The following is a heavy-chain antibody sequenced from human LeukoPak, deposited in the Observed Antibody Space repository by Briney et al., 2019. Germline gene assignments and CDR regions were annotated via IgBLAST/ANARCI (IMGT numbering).Heavy chain of an antibody. J-gene: IGHJ6*03. V-gene: IGHV4-59*01. CDR2: IYYSGST. CDR3: ARGEVVPENYYMDV. D-gene: IGHD2-2*01. Sequence: SETLSLICTVSGGSISSYYWSWIRQPPGKGLEWIGYIYYSGSTNYNPSLKSRVTILVDTSKNQFSLKLGSVTAADTAVYYCARGEVVPENYYMDVWGKGTTVTVSS. CDR1: GGSISSYY.